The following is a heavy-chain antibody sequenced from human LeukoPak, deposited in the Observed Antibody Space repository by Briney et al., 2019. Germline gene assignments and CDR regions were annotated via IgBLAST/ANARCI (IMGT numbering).Heavy chain of an antibody. Sequence: SETLSLTCTVSGGSIRSYYWSWIRQPAGKGLEWIGRIFTSGTTDYNPSLKSRVTTSVDTSKNQFSLKLSSVTAADTAVYYCARSYGINDAFDIWAKGQWSPSLQ. V-gene: IGHV4-4*07. J-gene: IGHJ3*02. CDR3: ARSYGINDAFDI. CDR2: IFTSGTT. D-gene: IGHD2-8*01. CDR1: GGSIRSYY.